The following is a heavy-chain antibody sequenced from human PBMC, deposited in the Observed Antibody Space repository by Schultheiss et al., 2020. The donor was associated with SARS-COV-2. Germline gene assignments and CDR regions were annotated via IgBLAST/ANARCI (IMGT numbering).Heavy chain of an antibody. V-gene: IGHV3-30*07. J-gene: IGHJ4*02. CDR1: GFTFSSYA. CDR2: ISYDGSNK. D-gene: IGHD3-3*01. Sequence: GSLRLSCAASGFTFSSYAMHWVRQAPGKGLEWVAVISYDGSNKYYADSVKGRFTISRDNSKNTLYLQMNSLRAEDTAVYYCARSYYDFWSGYDWGQGTLVTVSS. CDR3: ARSYYDFWSGYD.